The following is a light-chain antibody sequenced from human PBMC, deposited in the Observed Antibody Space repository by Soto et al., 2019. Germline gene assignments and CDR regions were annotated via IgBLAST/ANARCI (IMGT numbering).Light chain of an antibody. CDR3: QQYYSTPT. J-gene: IGKJ1*01. Sequence: DIVMTQSPDSLAVSLGERATINCKSSQSVLYSSNGENYLAWYQQKPGQPPKLLIYWASTRESGVPDRFSGSGSGTDFTLTISSLQAEDVAIYYCQQYYSTPTFGQGTKVEIK. CDR2: WAS. V-gene: IGKV4-1*01. CDR1: QSVLYSSNGENY.